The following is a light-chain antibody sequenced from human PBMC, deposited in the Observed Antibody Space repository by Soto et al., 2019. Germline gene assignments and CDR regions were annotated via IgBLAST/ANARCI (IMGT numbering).Light chain of an antibody. Sequence: IEMTQSPSALSASAGDRVTITCQASQDIKNYVIWYQQKPGRAPKLLIYDAASLGTGVSSRFSGSGSCTHFTLDNSSLQPEDVATYFCQQFDSVPCTFGQGTKLEIK. CDR1: QDIKNY. CDR3: QQFDSVPCT. V-gene: IGKV1-33*01. CDR2: DAA. J-gene: IGKJ2*02.